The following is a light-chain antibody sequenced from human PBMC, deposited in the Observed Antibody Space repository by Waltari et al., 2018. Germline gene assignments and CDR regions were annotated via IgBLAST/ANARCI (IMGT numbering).Light chain of an antibody. V-gene: IGLV2-14*03. Sequence: QSALTQPASVSESPGQSISICCTGISSDVGGFNFVSWYQQHPGKAPKLMIYDVFNRPSGVSTRFSGSKSDNAASLAISGLQAEDEAVYYCSSYTASPPHVVFGGGTKVTVL. CDR1: SSDVGGFNF. CDR3: SSYTASPPHVV. J-gene: IGLJ2*01. CDR2: DVF.